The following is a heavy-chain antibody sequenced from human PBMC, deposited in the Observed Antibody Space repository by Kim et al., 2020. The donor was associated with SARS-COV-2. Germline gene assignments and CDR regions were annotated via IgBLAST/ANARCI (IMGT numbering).Heavy chain of an antibody. CDR2: TI. CDR3: ARSGSGYFDP. V-gene: IGHV3-48*02. Sequence: TIHYADAVKGRFTISRDNAKNSLYLQMNSLRDEDTAGYYCARSGSGYFDPWGQGTLVTVSS. D-gene: IGHD3-10*01. J-gene: IGHJ5*02.